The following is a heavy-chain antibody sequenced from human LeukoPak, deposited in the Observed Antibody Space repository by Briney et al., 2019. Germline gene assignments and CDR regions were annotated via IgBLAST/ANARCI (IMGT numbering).Heavy chain of an antibody. CDR3: ARGTRGYYDSSGYYGY. CDR1: GGSISSYY. V-gene: IGHV4-59*08. J-gene: IGHJ4*02. Sequence: SETLSLTCTVSGGSISSYYWSWIRQPPGKGLEWIGYIYYSGSTNYNPSLKSRVTISVDTSKNQFSLKLSSVTAADTAVYYCARGTRGYYDSSGYYGYWGQGTLVTVSS. CDR2: IYYSGST. D-gene: IGHD3-22*01.